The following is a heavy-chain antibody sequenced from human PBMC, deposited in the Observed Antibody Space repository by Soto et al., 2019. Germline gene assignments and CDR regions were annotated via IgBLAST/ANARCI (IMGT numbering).Heavy chain of an antibody. Sequence: SQTLSLTCAISGDSISGNTVAWNWIRRSPSRGLEWLGRTYYRSRWYFDYAVSLNSRIAINPDTSRNQFSLRLTSVTPEDTAVYYCARGAHGMAVANFYSWGQGTLVTVSS. D-gene: IGHD6-19*01. CDR2: TYYRSRWYF. CDR3: ARGAHGMAVANFYS. V-gene: IGHV6-1*01. J-gene: IGHJ4*02. CDR1: GDSISGNTVA.